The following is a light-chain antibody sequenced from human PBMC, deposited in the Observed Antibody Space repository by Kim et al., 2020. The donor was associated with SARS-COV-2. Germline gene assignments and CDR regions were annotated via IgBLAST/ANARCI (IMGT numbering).Light chain of an antibody. CDR2: WAS. CDR3: QQYYSAPQT. V-gene: IGKV4-1*01. Sequence: DIVMTQSPESLAVSLGERATINCKSSQSVLSSSNNKYFLAWYQQKPGQPPKLLIYWASTRESGVSDRFSGSGSGTDFTLTISSLQAEDLAVYYCQQYYSAPQTFGQGTKVDIK. CDR1: QSVLSSSNNKYF. J-gene: IGKJ1*01.